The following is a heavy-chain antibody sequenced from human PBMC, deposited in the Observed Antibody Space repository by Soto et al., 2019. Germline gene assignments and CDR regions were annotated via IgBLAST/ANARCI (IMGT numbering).Heavy chain of an antibody. CDR3: ARACLIAVAGTRNYGMDV. CDR1: GGSISSYY. CDR2: IYYSGST. V-gene: IGHV4-59*01. J-gene: IGHJ6*01. Sequence: QVQLQESGPGLVKPSETLSLTCTVSGGSISSYYWSWIRQPPGKGLEWIGYIYYSGSTNYHPSLKSRGTISVVTAKNQFSLKLSSVAAADKAVYYCARACLIAVAGTRNYGMDVW. D-gene: IGHD6-19*01.